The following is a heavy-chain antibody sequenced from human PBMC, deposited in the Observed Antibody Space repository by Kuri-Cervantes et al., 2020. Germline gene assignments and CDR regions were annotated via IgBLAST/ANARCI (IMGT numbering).Heavy chain of an antibody. V-gene: IGHV3-30*02. CDR1: GFTFSNYG. Sequence: GGSLRLSCAASGFTFSNYGMHWVRQAPGRGLEWVAFIRYDGGNKYYADSVKGRFTVSRDNSKNTLYLQMNSLRAEDTAVYYCANHPSGYYLNDAFDIWGQGTMVTVSS. D-gene: IGHD3-22*01. J-gene: IGHJ3*02. CDR3: ANHPSGYYLNDAFDI. CDR2: IRYDGGNK.